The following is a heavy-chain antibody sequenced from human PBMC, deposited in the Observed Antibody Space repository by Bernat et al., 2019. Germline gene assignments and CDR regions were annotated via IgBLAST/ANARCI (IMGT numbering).Heavy chain of an antibody. Sequence: QVQLVESGGGVVQPGRSLRLSCAASGFTFSSYGMHWVRQAPGKGLEWVAVIWYDGSNKYYADSVKGRFTISRDNSKNTLYLQMNSLGAEDTAVYYCARVRRATIPYYFDYWGQGTLVTVSS. J-gene: IGHJ4*02. CDR1: GFTFSSYG. V-gene: IGHV3-33*01. D-gene: IGHD5-24*01. CDR2: IWYDGSNK. CDR3: ARVRRATIPYYFDY.